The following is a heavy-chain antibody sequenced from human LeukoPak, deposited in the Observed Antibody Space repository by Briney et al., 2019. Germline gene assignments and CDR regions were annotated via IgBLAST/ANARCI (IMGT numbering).Heavy chain of an antibody. J-gene: IGHJ3*01. Sequence: GGSLRLSCAASGFTFSSYEMNWVRQAPGKGLEWVSYISSSGSTIYYADSVKGRFTISRDNAKNSLYLQMNSLRAEDTAVYYCATGDYGAFDFWGQGTMVTVPS. CDR1: GFTFSSYE. CDR2: ISSSGSTI. D-gene: IGHD4-17*01. V-gene: IGHV3-48*03. CDR3: ATGDYGAFDF.